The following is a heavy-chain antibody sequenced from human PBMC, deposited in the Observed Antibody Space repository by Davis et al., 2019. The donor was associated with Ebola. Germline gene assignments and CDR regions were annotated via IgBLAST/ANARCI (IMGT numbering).Heavy chain of an antibody. V-gene: IGHV3-23*01. CDR3: ARDRSRAGVTSPAGY. CDR1: GFIFSNYA. Sequence: GESLKISCATSGFIFSNYAMNWVRQAPGKGLEWVSGISVGGTKTYYADSVKGRFTISRDSSKYTLYLQMNSLRVEETAVYYCARDRSRAGVTSPAGYWGQGTLVTVSS. CDR2: ISVGGTKT. J-gene: IGHJ4*02. D-gene: IGHD4-11*01.